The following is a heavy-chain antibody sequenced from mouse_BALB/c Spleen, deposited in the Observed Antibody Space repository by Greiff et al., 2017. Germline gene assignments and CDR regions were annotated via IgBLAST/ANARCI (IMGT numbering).Heavy chain of an antibody. D-gene: IGHD2-14*01. J-gene: IGHJ3*01. CDR2: INPYNDGT. Sequence: VQLQQSGPELVKPGASVKMSCKASGYTFTSYVMHWVKQKPGQGLEWIGYINPYNDGTKYNEKFKGKATLTSDKSSSTAYMELSSLTSEDSAVYYCAREGTRGGFAYWGQGTLVTVSA. CDR3: AREGTRGGFAY. CDR1: GYTFTSYV. V-gene: IGHV1-14*01.